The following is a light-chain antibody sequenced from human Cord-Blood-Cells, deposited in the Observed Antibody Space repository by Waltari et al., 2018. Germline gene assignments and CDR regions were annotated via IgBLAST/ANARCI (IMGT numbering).Light chain of an antibody. CDR1: PSVLYSPNNKNY. Sequence: DIVMNQSPASLALSLGERATINCKSSPSVLYSPNNKNYLAWYQQKPGQPPKLLIYWASTRESGVPDRFSGSGSGTDFTLTISSLQAEDVAVYYCQQYYSTPRTFGQGTKVEIK. CDR3: QQYYSTPRT. V-gene: IGKV4-1*01. J-gene: IGKJ1*01. CDR2: WAS.